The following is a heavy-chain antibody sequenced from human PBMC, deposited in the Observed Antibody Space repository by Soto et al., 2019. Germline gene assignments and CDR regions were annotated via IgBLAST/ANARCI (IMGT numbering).Heavy chain of an antibody. CDR3: AIRGSRDMVAATDRIHDAFDI. CDR2: IYPGDSDT. V-gene: IGHV5-51*01. D-gene: IGHD2-15*01. J-gene: IGHJ3*02. CDR1: GYSFTSYW. Sequence: GESLKISCKGSGYSFTSYWIGWVRQMPGKGLEWMGIIYPGDSDTRYSPSFQGQVTISADKSISTAYLQWSSLKASDTAMYYCAIRGSRDMVAATDRIHDAFDIWGQGTMVTVSS.